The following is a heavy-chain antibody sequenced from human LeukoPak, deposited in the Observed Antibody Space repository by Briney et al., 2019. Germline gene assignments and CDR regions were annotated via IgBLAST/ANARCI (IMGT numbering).Heavy chain of an antibody. V-gene: IGHV1-2*06. D-gene: IGHD6-19*01. CDR1: GYTFTGYY. CDR3: ARHSSGWPYYFDY. J-gene: IGHJ4*02. CDR2: INPNNGAT. Sequence: ASVKVSCKASGYTFTGYYMHWVRQAPGQGLEWMGRINPNNGATNYAQKLQGRVTITGDTSISTAYMELSSLRSDDTAVYYCARHSSGWPYYFDYWGQGTLVTVSS.